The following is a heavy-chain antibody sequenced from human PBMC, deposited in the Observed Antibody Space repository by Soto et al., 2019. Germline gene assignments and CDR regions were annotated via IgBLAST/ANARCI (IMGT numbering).Heavy chain of an antibody. CDR2: IYWNDDK. D-gene: IGHD3-10*01. J-gene: IGHJ4*02. Sequence: QSGPTLVNPTQTLTLTCTFSGFSLRTSGVGVGWIRQPPGKALEWLALIYWNDDKRYSPSLQSRLTITKDTSRNRVVLTMTNMDPVDTATYYCARATRKYYYGSGSYLPDFDYWGQGTLVTVSS. CDR1: GFSLRTSGVG. CDR3: ARATRKYYYGSGSYLPDFDY. V-gene: IGHV2-5*01.